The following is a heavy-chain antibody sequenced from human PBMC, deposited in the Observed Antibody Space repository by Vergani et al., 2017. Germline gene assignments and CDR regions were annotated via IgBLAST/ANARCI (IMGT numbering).Heavy chain of an antibody. J-gene: IGHJ4*02. CDR1: GGSISSSSYY. V-gene: IGHV4-31*03. Sequence: QVQLQESGPGLVKPSETLSLTCTVSGGSISSSSYYWGWIRQPPGKGLEWIGYIYYSGSTYYNPSLKSRVTISVDTSKNQFSLKLSSVTAADTAVYYCARDTTYGDYGGVDYWGQGTLVTVSS. CDR3: ARDTTYGDYGGVDY. CDR2: IYYSGST. D-gene: IGHD4-17*01.